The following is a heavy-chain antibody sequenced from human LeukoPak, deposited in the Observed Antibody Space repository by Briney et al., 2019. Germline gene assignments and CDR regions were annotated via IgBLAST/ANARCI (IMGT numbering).Heavy chain of an antibody. V-gene: IGHV4-59*01. Sequence: SETLSLPCTVSGDSIRNYYWNWLRQPPGKGLEWLGYSHYSGTTNYNPSLRSRVTISADTSKNQFSLKLRSVTAADTAVYYCAREGYYYGSGSYYNWYDPWGQGTLVTVSS. CDR2: SHYSGTT. D-gene: IGHD3-10*01. CDR3: AREGYYYGSGSYYNWYDP. J-gene: IGHJ5*02. CDR1: GDSIRNYY.